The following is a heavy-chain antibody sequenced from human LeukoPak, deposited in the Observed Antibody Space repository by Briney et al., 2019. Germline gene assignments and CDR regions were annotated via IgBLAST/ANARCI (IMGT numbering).Heavy chain of an antibody. CDR2: IYYNGNT. Sequence: PSETLSLTCTVSGGSISSSSYYWGWIRQPPGKGLEWIGSIYYNGNTYYSPSLKSRVTMSVDTSKNQFSLKLSSVTAADTAVYYCATVRANYWGQGTLVTVSS. V-gene: IGHV4-39*01. CDR3: ATVRANY. CDR1: GGSISSSSYY. J-gene: IGHJ4*02.